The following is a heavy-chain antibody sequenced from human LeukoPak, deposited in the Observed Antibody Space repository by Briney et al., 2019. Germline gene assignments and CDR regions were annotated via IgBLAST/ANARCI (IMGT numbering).Heavy chain of an antibody. V-gene: IGHV3-23*01. CDR2: ISSSGAGT. CDR3: VIAPPGGWYFDY. CDR1: GFTFRTYA. D-gene: IGHD6-19*01. Sequence: PGGSLRLSCAASGFTFRTYAMTWVRQAPGKGLEWVSTISSSGAGTYHADSVKGRFTISRDNSKDTLYLQMNSLRAEDTAVYYCVIAPPGGWYFDYWGQGTLVTVSS. J-gene: IGHJ4*02.